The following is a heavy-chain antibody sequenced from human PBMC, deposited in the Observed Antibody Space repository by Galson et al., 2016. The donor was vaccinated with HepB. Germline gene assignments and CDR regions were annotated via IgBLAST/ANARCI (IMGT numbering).Heavy chain of an antibody. J-gene: IGHJ4*02. CDR3: ARGRNSAFDS. Sequence: CAISGDSVSRNGVAWNWIRQSPSRGLEWLGRTYYSSRWNNDYSASVKSRITINLDTPNHLFSLQLSHVTPEDTAVYYCARGRNSAFDSWGQGTLVTVSS. D-gene: IGHD1-14*01. CDR2: TYYSSRWNN. V-gene: IGHV6-1*01. CDR1: GDSVSRNGVA.